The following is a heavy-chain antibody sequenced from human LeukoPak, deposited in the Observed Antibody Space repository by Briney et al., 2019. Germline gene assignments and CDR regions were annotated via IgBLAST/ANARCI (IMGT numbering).Heavy chain of an antibody. Sequence: RTSETLSLTCAVYGGSFSGYYWNWIRQPPGKGLEWIGEINHSGSTNYNPSLKSRVTISVDTSKNQFSLRLSSVTAADTAVYYCARQGIDAFDIWGQGTLVTVSS. CDR1: GGSFSGYY. CDR2: INHSGST. CDR3: ARQGIDAFDI. J-gene: IGHJ3*02. V-gene: IGHV4-34*01.